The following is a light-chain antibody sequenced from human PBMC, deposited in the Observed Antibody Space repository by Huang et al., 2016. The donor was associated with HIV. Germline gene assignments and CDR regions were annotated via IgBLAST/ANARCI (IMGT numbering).Light chain of an antibody. Sequence: DIQMTQAPSSLSAPVGDRVIITCRASQIINRYLNWYQQMSGRAPKLLISGASTLQGGVSPRLSGSGSGTDFTLTITDVQPEDSATYFCQQSYNIPRTFGQGTLLEI. CDR3: QQSYNIPRT. CDR2: GAS. V-gene: IGKV1-39*01. CDR1: QIINRY. J-gene: IGKJ2*01.